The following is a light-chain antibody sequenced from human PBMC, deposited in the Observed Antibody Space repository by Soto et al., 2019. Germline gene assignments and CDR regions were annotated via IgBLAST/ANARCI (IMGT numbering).Light chain of an antibody. Sequence: EIVLTQSPATLSLSPGETATLSCRASQSVSTYLAWYQQRPGQAPRVLIYDASNRATGIPARFSGSGSGTDFTLTTSSLEPEDFAVYYCQQRSSGYSFGQGTKLEIK. CDR1: QSVSTY. CDR3: QQRSSGYS. CDR2: DAS. J-gene: IGKJ2*03. V-gene: IGKV3-11*01.